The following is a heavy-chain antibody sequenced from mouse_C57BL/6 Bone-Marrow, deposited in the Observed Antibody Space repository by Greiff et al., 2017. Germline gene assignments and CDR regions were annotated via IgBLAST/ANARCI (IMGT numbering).Heavy chain of an antibody. CDR2: IDPSASYT. CDR3: ARRCVFCGAMDY. Sequence: VQLQQSGAELVMPGASVKLSCKASGYTFTSYWMHWVKQRPGQGLEWIGEIDPSASYTNYNQKFKGKATLTVDKSSSPAYMQLSSLTSEDAAVYYCARRCVFCGAMDYWGQGTSVTVSS. D-gene: IGHD6-1*01. J-gene: IGHJ4*01. V-gene: IGHV1-69*01. CDR1: GYTFTSYW.